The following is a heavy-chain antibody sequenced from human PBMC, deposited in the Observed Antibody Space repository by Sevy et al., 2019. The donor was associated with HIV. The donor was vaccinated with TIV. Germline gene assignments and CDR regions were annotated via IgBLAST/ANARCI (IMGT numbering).Heavy chain of an antibody. Sequence: SETLSLTCTVSGDSISSYYWSWIRQPAGKGLEWIGRIYTSGRTNHNPSLKSRVTMSVDTSKNQFSLKLRSVTAADTAVYFCTRGEVQLWPSGFDYWGQGTLVTVSS. CDR2: IYTSGRT. CDR3: TRGEVQLWPSGFDY. CDR1: GDSISSYY. D-gene: IGHD1-1*01. V-gene: IGHV4-4*07. J-gene: IGHJ4*02.